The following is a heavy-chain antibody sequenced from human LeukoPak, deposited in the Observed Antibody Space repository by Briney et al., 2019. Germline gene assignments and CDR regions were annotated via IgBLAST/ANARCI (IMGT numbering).Heavy chain of an antibody. J-gene: IGHJ6*02. Sequence: GGSLRLSCVVSGFTFTDAWMTWVRQAPGKGLEWVSYISSSSSTIYYADSVKGRFTISRDNAKNSLYLQMNSLRAEDTALYYCGKDISAGGMDVWGQGTTVTVSS. D-gene: IGHD3-10*01. CDR1: GFTFTDAW. CDR2: ISSSSSTI. V-gene: IGHV3-48*01. CDR3: GKDISAGGMDV.